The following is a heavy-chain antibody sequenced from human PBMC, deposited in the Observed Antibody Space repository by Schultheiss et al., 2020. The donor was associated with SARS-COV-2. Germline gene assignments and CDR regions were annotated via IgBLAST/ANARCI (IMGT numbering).Heavy chain of an antibody. CDR3: ARGRSPLSSH. V-gene: IGHV3-13*01. D-gene: IGHD5-24*01. CDR1: GFTFSSYD. Sequence: GGSLRLSCAASGFTFSSYDMHWVRQATGKGLEWVSTVGFAGDTFCPGSVKGRFTISRDNGKNSLYLQMNSLRAEDTAVYYCARGRSPLSSHWGQGTLVTVSS. J-gene: IGHJ4*02. CDR2: VGFAGDT.